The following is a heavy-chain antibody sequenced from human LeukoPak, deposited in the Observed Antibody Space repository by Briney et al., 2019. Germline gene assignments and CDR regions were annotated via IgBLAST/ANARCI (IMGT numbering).Heavy chain of an antibody. CDR1: GYTFTGSY. V-gene: IGHV1-2*02. CDR2: IYPSNGGT. CDR3: ARDQAATNTQVRFCLD. J-gene: IGHJ4*02. Sequence: ASVKVSCKASGYTFTGSYMHWVRQAPGQGLEWMGWIYPSNGGTNYAQKFQGRVTMTRDTSTSTAYMDLRSLRSDDTAVYYCARDQAATNTQVRFCLDWGQGTLVTVSS. D-gene: IGHD3-9*01.